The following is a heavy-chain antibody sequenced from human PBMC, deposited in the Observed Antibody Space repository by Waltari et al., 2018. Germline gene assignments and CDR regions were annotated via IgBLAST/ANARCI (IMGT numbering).Heavy chain of an antibody. CDR1: GGSISSGSYY. Sequence: QVQLQESGPGLVKPSQTLSLTCTVSGGSISSGSYYWSWIRQPAGKGLEWIGRIYTSGSTNYNPSLKSRVTISVDTSKNQFSLKLSSVTAADTAVYYCAKDRYYDSSGFDYWGQGTLVTVSS. J-gene: IGHJ4*02. V-gene: IGHV4-61*02. CDR3: AKDRYYDSSGFDY. CDR2: IYTSGST. D-gene: IGHD3-22*01.